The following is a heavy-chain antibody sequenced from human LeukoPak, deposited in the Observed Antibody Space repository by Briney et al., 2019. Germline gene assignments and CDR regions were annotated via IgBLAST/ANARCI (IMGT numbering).Heavy chain of an antibody. CDR1: GFTFDDYA. D-gene: IGHD3-22*01. V-gene: IGHV3-9*03. Sequence: GGSLRLSCAASGFTFDDYAMHWVRQAPGKGLEWVSGISWNSGSIGYADSVKGRFTISRDNAKNSLYLQMNSLRAEDMALYYCAKDSNSNYYDSSGYFDYWGQGTLVTVSS. CDR3: AKDSNSNYYDSSGYFDY. J-gene: IGHJ4*02. CDR2: ISWNSGSI.